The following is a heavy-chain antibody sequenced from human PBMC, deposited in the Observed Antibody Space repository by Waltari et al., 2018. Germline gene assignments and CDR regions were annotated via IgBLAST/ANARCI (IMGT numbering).Heavy chain of an antibody. J-gene: IGHJ4*02. CDR2: IIPILGIA. V-gene: IGHV1-69*04. D-gene: IGHD4-17*01. CDR3: AREVPDGDYGQIAHFDY. Sequence: QVQLVQSGAEVKKPGSSVKVSCKASGGTFSSYAISWVRQAPGQGLEWMGGIIPILGIANYAKKFQGRVTITGEESTSTAYMELSSLRSEDTAVYYCAREVPDGDYGQIAHFDYWGQGTLVTVSS. CDR1: GGTFSSYA.